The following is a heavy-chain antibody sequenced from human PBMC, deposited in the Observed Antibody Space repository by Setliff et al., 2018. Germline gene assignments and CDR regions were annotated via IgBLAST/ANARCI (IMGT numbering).Heavy chain of an antibody. Sequence: PSETLSLTCAVSGCSITSGSYYWSWIRQPAGEGLEWIGRLHTSGTTVYNPSLKGRVTISADTSTNHFSLKLTSVTAADTAVYYCARDNPIVGATDYLGQGALVTVSS. V-gene: IGHV4-61*02. CDR2: LHTSGTT. CDR1: GCSITSGSYY. D-gene: IGHD1-26*01. CDR3: ARDNPIVGATDY. J-gene: IGHJ4*02.